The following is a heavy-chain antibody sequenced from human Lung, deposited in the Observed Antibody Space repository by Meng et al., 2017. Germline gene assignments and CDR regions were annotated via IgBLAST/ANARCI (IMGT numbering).Heavy chain of an antibody. D-gene: IGHD4-11*01. V-gene: IGHV4-34*01. Sequence: GQLHRWGAGLLKPPGPLSPTCVVSGGSFIDYYWSWIRQPPGKGLEWIGEINHSGSTNYNPSLESRATISVDTSQNNLSLKLSSVTAADSAVYYCARGPTTMAHDFDYWGQGTLVTVSS. CDR3: ARGPTTMAHDFDY. CDR2: INHSGST. CDR1: GGSFIDYY. J-gene: IGHJ4*02.